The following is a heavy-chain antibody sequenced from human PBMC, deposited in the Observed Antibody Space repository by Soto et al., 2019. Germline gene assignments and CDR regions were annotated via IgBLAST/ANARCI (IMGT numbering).Heavy chain of an antibody. CDR3: ARILGVPHGSGWYDWFDP. CDR2: IKPDGTVK. Sequence: PGGSLRLSCAASGFTFSSYWMSWVRLAPGKGLEWVANIKPDGTVKYYVDSVKGRFTLSRDNAENSLYLQMNSLRAEYTAVYYCARILGVPHGSGWYDWFDPWGQGT. CDR1: GFTFSSYW. J-gene: IGHJ5*02. V-gene: IGHV3-7*04. D-gene: IGHD6-19*01.